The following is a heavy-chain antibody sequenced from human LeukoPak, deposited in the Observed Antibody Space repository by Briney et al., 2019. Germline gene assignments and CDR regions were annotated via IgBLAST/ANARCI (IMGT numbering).Heavy chain of an antibody. D-gene: IGHD7-27*01. CDR2: INPNSGGT. Sequence: GASVKVSCKASGYTFTGYYMHWVRQAPGQGLEWMGWINPNSGGTNYAQNFQGRVTMSRDTSISTAYMELSRLRSDDTAVYYCAGEDLLTGNAFDIWGQGTMVTVSS. CDR3: AGEDLLTGNAFDI. CDR1: GYTFTGYY. V-gene: IGHV1-2*02. J-gene: IGHJ3*02.